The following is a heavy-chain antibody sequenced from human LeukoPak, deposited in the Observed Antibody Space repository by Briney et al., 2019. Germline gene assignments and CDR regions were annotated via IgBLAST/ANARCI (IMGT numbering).Heavy chain of an antibody. J-gene: IGHJ4*02. V-gene: IGHV3-30*04. CDR2: IIENGSNQ. CDR1: GFTFSNYI. CDR3: ARVQGGGYRTADY. Sequence: PGRSLRLSCAASGFTFSNYIMHWVRQAPGKGLDWVAVIIENGSNQYYADSVKGRFTISRDNSKNTLFLQMNSLRGEDTAMYYCARVQGGGYRTADYWGQGTLVTVSP. D-gene: IGHD6-19*01.